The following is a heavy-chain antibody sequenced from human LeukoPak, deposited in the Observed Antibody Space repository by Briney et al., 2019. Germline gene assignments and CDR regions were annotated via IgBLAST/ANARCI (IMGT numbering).Heavy chain of an antibody. V-gene: IGHV4-30-2*01. Sequence: PSETLSLTCAVPGGSISSGGYSWSWIRQPPGKGLEWIGYIYHSGSAYYNPSLKSRVTISVDRSKNQFSLKLSSVTAADTAVCYCARATSTVPLYDYWGQGTLVTVSS. CDR2: IYHSGSA. D-gene: IGHD4-17*01. CDR3: ARATSTVPLYDY. CDR1: GGSISSGGYS. J-gene: IGHJ4*02.